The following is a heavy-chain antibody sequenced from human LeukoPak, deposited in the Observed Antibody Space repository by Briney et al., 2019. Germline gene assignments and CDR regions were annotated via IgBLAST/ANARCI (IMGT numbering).Heavy chain of an antibody. CDR1: GGSISSSSYY. Sequence: PSETLSLTCTVSGGSISSSSYYWGWIRQPPGKGLEWIVSIYYSGSTYYNPSLKGRVTISVDTSKNQFSLKLSSVTAADTAVYYCARAAYVVVPAGRSHWFDPWGQGTLVTVSS. CDR2: IYYSGST. J-gene: IGHJ5*02. D-gene: IGHD2-2*01. V-gene: IGHV4-39*01. CDR3: ARAAYVVVPAGRSHWFDP.